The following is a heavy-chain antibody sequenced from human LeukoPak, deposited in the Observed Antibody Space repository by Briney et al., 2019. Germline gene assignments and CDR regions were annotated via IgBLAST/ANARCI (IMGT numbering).Heavy chain of an antibody. J-gene: IGHJ5*02. CDR2: ISYDGSNK. CDR1: GVTFSSYG. CDR3: AKGTRFDP. Sequence: GGSLRLSCAASGVTFSSYGMHWVRQAPGKGLEWVAVISYDGSNKYSADSVKGRFTISRDNSKNTLYLQMSSLRAEDTAVYYCAKGTRFDPWGQGTLVTVSS. V-gene: IGHV3-30*18.